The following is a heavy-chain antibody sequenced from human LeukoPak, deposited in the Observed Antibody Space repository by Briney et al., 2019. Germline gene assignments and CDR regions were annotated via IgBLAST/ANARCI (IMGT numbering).Heavy chain of an antibody. CDR1: GFTFSSYG. J-gene: IGHJ4*02. CDR3: AKHVEMATMLSGFDY. V-gene: IGHV3-23*01. CDR2: IFGSGGST. Sequence: PGGSLRLSCAASGFTFSSYGMSWVRQAPGKGLEWVSGIFGSGGSTYYAGSVKGRFTISRDNPQNTLYLQMHTLTAEDTAVYYCAKHVEMATMLSGFDYWGQGTLVTVSS. D-gene: IGHD5-24*01.